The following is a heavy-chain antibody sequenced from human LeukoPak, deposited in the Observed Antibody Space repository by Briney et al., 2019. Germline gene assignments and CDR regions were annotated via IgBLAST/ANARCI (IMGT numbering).Heavy chain of an antibody. CDR1: GFTFSSYW. CDR2: IKQDGSEK. CDR3: ARDLSGYYDSSGPRGYFDY. Sequence: GGSLRLSCAASGFTFSSYWMSWVRQAPGKGLEWVANIKQDGSEKYYVDSVKGRFTISRDNAKNSLYLQMNSLRAEDTAVYYCARDLSGYYDSSGPRGYFDYWGQGTLVTVSS. V-gene: IGHV3-7*01. J-gene: IGHJ4*02. D-gene: IGHD3-22*01.